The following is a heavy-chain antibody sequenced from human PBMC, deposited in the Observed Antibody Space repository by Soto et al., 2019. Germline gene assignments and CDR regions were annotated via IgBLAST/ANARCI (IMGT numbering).Heavy chain of an antibody. J-gene: IGHJ4*02. CDR1: GFSFSNYA. Sequence: EVQLFESGGGLVQPGGSLRLSCEASGFSFSNYALSWVRQAPGKGLEWVSTFSAGGRAYYADSVKGRFTIAKDFSKNTLHLQTNSLRAEDTAVYFCAKESMPEHYGDTLFDHWGQGTRVTVSS. CDR2: FSAGGRA. V-gene: IGHV3-23*01. D-gene: IGHD4-17*01. CDR3: AKESMPEHYGDTLFDH.